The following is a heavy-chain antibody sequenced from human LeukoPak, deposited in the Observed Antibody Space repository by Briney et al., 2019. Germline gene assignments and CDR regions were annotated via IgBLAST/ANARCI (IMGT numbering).Heavy chain of an antibody. CDR1: GFSVSTSG. Sequence: GGSLRLSCTVSGFSVSTSGMSWVRQAQGKGLQTISTISVEGDSAYYADSVKGRFTISRDNSKNTLYLQMNSLRAEDTAVYFCAQGYGNGCCHHWRQGSMVSVSS. V-gene: IGHV3-23*01. CDR3: AQGYGNGCCHH. J-gene: IGHJ4*02. D-gene: IGHD6-19*01. CDR2: ISVEGDSA.